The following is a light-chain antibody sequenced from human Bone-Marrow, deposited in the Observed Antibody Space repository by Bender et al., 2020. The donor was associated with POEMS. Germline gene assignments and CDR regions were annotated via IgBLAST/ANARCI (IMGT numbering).Light chain of an antibody. CDR2: SDS. V-gene: IGLV3-21*04. CDR3: QVWDSSTDRV. CDR1: NIGRKS. Sequence: SYVVTQPPSVSVAPGKTATITCGGNNIGRKSVHWYQQKSGQAPLLVIFSDSDRPSGIPERFSGSNSGNTATLTVSRVEVGDEADYFCQVWDSSTDRVFGGGTKLTVL. J-gene: IGLJ2*01.